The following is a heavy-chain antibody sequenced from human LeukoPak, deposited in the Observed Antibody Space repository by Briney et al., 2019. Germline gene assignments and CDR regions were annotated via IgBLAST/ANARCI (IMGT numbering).Heavy chain of an antibody. CDR2: IYHSGNT. Sequence: SETLSLTCAVSDYSISSGYYWGWIRQPPGEGLEWIGSIYHSGNTYYNPSLKSRVTISVDTPKNQFSLKLTSVTAADTAVYYCARHFYYGKYYFDYWGQGTLVTVSS. J-gene: IGHJ4*02. V-gene: IGHV4-38-2*01. D-gene: IGHD3-10*01. CDR3: ARHFYYGKYYFDY. CDR1: DYSISSGYY.